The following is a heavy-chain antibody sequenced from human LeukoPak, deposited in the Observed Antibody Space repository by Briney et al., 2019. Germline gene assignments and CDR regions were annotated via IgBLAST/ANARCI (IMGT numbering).Heavy chain of an antibody. D-gene: IGHD5-24*01. Sequence: PSETLSLTCTVSGGSISSSSYYWGWIRQPPGKGLEWIGSIHYSGSTYYNPSLKSRVTISVDTSKNQFSLKLSSVTAADTAVYYCARLVRWLQFFDYWGQGTLVTVSS. J-gene: IGHJ4*02. V-gene: IGHV4-39*07. CDR1: GGSISSSSYY. CDR3: ARLVRWLQFFDY. CDR2: IHYSGST.